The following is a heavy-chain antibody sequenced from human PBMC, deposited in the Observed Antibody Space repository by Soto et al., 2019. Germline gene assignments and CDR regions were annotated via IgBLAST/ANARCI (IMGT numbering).Heavy chain of an antibody. Sequence: QVPLVQSGAEVKKPGSSVKVSCKASGGTFSSYAISWVRQAPGQGLEWMGGIIPIFGTANYAQKFQGRVTITADESTSTAYMELSSLRSEDTAVYYCARGWGYYGSGSYYDPYYYYGMDVWGQGTTVTVSS. J-gene: IGHJ6*02. CDR2: IIPIFGTA. CDR3: ARGWGYYGSGSYYDPYYYYGMDV. CDR1: GGTFSSYA. V-gene: IGHV1-69*01. D-gene: IGHD3-10*01.